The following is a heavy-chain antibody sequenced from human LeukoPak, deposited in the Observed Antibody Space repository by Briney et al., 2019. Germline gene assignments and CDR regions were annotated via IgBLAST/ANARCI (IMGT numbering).Heavy chain of an antibody. V-gene: IGHV3-23*01. CDR1: GFTFSSYA. D-gene: IGHD1-26*01. Sequence: GVSLRLSCAASGFTFSSYAMSWVRQAPGKGLEWVSAISGSGGYTYYADSVKGRFTISRDNSKNTLYLQMNSLRAEDTAVYYCAKEGGTRSGSYHEYWGQGTLVTVSS. J-gene: IGHJ4*02. CDR2: ISGSGGYT. CDR3: AKEGGTRSGSYHEY.